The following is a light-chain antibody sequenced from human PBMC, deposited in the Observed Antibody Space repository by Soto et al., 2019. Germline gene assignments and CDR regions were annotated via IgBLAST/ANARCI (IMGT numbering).Light chain of an antibody. CDR2: WAS. V-gene: IGKV4-1*01. Sequence: DIMMTQSPDSLAVSLGERATINCKSSQNNKNYLAWYQQKAGQPPKLIIDWASTRASGVPDRFSGSGSGTDFTLTISSLQAEDVAVYYCQHYYSSWTFGQGTKVEIK. J-gene: IGKJ1*01. CDR1: QNNKNY. CDR3: QHYYSSWT.